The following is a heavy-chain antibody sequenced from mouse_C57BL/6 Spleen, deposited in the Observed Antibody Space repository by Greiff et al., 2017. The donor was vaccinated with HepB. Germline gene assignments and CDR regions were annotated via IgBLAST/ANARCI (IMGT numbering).Heavy chain of an antibody. CDR1: GFTFSSYG. CDR2: ISSGGSYT. D-gene: IGHD2-4*01. CDR3: ARYDYDADYCDY. Sequence: DVMLVESGGDLVKPGGSLKLSCAASGFTFSSYGMSWVRQTPDKRLEWVATISSGGSYTYYQDNVKGRFTLSRDNAKNTLYLQMSSLKSEDTAMYYCARYDYDADYCDYWGQGTTLTVSS. V-gene: IGHV5-6*02. J-gene: IGHJ2*01.